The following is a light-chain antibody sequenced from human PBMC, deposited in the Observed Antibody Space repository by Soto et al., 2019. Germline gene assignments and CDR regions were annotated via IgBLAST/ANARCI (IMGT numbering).Light chain of an antibody. J-gene: IGLJ2*01. Sequence: QSALTQPASVSGSLGQSITISCTGTGSDIGGYNYVSWYQQHPGKAPKLIIYEVSYRPSGVSNRFSASKSGNTASLTISGLQAEDVADYYCNSYTTYSSLIFGGGTQLTVL. CDR3: NSYTTYSSLI. V-gene: IGLV2-14*01. CDR2: EVS. CDR1: GSDIGGYNY.